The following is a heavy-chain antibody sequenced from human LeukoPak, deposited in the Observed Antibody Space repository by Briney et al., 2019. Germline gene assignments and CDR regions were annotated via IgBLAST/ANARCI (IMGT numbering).Heavy chain of an antibody. CDR3: AKDVIRGGISYFDS. D-gene: IGHD3-10*01. CDR2: ISGRGEST. V-gene: IGHV3-23*01. CDR1: GFNFRGQA. J-gene: IGHJ4*02. Sequence: GGSLRLSCAASGFNFRGQAMSWVRQGPGKGLEWVAGISGRGESTYYADSVQGRFNISRGNSKDTLFLQVNSLRAEDTAVYYCAKDVIRGGISYFDSWGQGTQVAVSS.